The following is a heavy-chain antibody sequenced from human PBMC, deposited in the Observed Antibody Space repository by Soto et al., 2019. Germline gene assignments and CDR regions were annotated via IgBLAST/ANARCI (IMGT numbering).Heavy chain of an antibody. J-gene: IGHJ4*02. Sequence: SETLSLTCTVSGGSISSSSYYWGWIRQPPGKGLEWIGYIYYSGSTNYNPSLKSRVTISVDTSKNQFSLKLGSVTAADTAVYYCARAWQYSSGFFDYWGQGTLVTVSS. CDR2: IYYSGST. CDR3: ARAWQYSSGFFDY. CDR1: GGSISSSSYY. D-gene: IGHD6-19*01. V-gene: IGHV4-61*05.